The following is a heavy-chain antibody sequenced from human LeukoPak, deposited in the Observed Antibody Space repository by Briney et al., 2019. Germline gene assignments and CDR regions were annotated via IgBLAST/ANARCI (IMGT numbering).Heavy chain of an antibody. J-gene: IGHJ4*02. CDR3: ARHYNGSYSVLDY. V-gene: IGHV4-34*01. CDR1: GGSFSGYY. Sequence: SETLSLTCAVYGGSFSGYYWSWIRQPPGKGLEWIGEINHSGSTDYNPSLKSRVTISVDTSKNQFSLELSSVTAADTAVYYCARHYNGSYSVLDYWGQGTLVTVSS. CDR2: INHSGST. D-gene: IGHD1-26*01.